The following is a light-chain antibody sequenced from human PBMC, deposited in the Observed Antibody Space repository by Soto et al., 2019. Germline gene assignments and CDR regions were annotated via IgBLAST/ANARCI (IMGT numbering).Light chain of an antibody. CDR1: QGISTY. CDR3: QPSYSTPQT. Sequence: DIQRTQSPSSLSASVGGRGTITCRASQGISTYLNWYQQKPGKDAKLLIYAASSLQSGVPSRFSGSGSGTDFPLTISSLQPEDFATYYCQPSYSTPQTFGQGTKVDIK. CDR2: AAS. V-gene: IGKV1-39*01. J-gene: IGKJ1*01.